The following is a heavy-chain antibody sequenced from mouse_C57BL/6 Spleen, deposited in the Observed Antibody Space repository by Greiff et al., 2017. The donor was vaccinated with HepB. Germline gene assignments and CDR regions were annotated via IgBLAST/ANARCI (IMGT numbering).Heavy chain of an antibody. CDR1: GYTFTSYW. CDR3: VSPGCNNDAEFDY. CDR2: IDPNSGGT. J-gene: IGHJ3*01. Sequence: QVQLQQPGAELVKPGASVKLSCKASGYTFTSYWMHWVKQRPGRGLEWIGRIDPNSGGTKYNQKFKSKATLTVDKPSSTAYMQLSSLTSEDSAVYCGVSPGCNNDAEFDYWGQGTLVTVSA. D-gene: IGHD1-3*01. V-gene: IGHV1-72*01.